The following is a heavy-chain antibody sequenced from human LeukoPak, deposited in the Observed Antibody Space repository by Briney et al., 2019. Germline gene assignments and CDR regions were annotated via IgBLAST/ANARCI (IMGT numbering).Heavy chain of an antibody. Sequence: ETLSLTCTVSGGSISSGSYYWGWIRQPPGKGLEWVSTISGSGGSTYYADSVKGRFTISRDSSKNTLYLQMNSLRAEDTAVYYCAAGRSGYDQFDYWGQGTLVTVSS. J-gene: IGHJ4*02. CDR1: GGSISSGSYY. CDR2: ISGSGGST. V-gene: IGHV3-23*01. CDR3: AAGRSGYDQFDY. D-gene: IGHD5-12*01.